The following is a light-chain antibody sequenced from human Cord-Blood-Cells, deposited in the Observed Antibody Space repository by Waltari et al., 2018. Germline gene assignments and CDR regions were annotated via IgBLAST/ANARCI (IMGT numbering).Light chain of an antibody. CDR3: QQSYSTLWT. J-gene: IGKJ1*01. V-gene: IGKV1-39*01. Sequence: DIHMTQSQSSLSAAVGDRVTITCRASQSISSYLKWYQQKPGKAPKLLIYAASSLQSGVPSRFSGSGSGTDFTLTISSLQPEDFATYYCQQSYSTLWTFGQGTKVEIK. CDR2: AAS. CDR1: QSISSY.